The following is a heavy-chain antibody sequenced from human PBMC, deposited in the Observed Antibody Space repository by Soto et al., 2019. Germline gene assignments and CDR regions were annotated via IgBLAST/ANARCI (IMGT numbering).Heavy chain of an antibody. CDR2: ISGSSSTI. Sequence: EVQLVESGGGLVQPGGSLRLSCAASGFTFSTYTMNWVRQAPGKGLEWVSYISGSSSTIYYADSVKGRFTISRDNAKNSLYLQMNSLRDEDTAVYYCARGGGYNWNYNWFDPWGQGTLVTVSS. V-gene: IGHV3-48*02. D-gene: IGHD1-7*01. CDR3: ARGGGYNWNYNWFDP. J-gene: IGHJ5*02. CDR1: GFTFSTYT.